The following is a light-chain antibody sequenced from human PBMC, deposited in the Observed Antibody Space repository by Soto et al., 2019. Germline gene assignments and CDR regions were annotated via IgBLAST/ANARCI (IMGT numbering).Light chain of an antibody. Sequence: EIVMTQSPATLSVSPGERATLSCRASQSINSDLAWYQQNPGQAPGLLIYGTSTRATGIPARFSGGGSGTEFTLTISSLQSEDFAVYYCQQYNNWPWTFGQGTKVDIK. CDR1: QSINSD. CDR2: GTS. CDR3: QQYNNWPWT. V-gene: IGKV3D-15*01. J-gene: IGKJ1*01.